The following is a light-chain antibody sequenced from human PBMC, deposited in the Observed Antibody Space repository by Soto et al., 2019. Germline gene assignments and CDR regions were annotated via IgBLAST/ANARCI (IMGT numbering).Light chain of an antibody. V-gene: IGKV1-5*01. J-gene: IGKJ1*01. CDR2: DAS. CDR3: QQYSTYPWT. CDR1: QSISTW. Sequence: DIQLTQSPSTLSASVGDRVSITCRASQSISTWLASYQQKPGKAPKLLIFDASSLESRVSSRFSGRGSGTQFPLPISSLQPDDFATYYCQQYSTYPWTFGQGAKVEFK.